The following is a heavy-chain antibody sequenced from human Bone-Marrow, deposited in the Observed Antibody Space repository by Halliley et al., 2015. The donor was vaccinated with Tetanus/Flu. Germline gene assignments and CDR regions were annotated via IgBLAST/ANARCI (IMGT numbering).Heavy chain of an antibody. CDR3: ARDGSSGFYIINFSDP. CDR1: GFRFSDYA. J-gene: IGHJ5*02. Sequence: SLRLSCSASGFRFSDYAMHWVRLAPGKGLEWVTTISYDGSSKNYADSVKGRFTISRDNSKDTVHLQMNSLRPEDTAVYYCARDGSSGFYIINFSDPWGQGTLVPVSS. V-gene: IGHV3-30-3*01. D-gene: IGHD3-22*01. CDR2: ISYDGSSK.